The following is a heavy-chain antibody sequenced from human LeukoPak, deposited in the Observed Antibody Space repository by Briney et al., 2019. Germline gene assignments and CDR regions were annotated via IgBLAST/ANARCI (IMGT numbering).Heavy chain of an antibody. D-gene: IGHD3-10*01. Sequence: ASVKVSCKASGYTFTGYYIHWVRQAPGQGPEWMGWINPHSGATNYAQKFQGRVTTTRDTSISTAFMELSSLRFDDTAMYYCSRDLLMYYSGSGESTWGQGTQVTVSS. CDR3: SRDLLMYYSGSGEST. V-gene: IGHV1-2*02. J-gene: IGHJ5*02. CDR2: INPHSGAT. CDR1: GYTFTGYY.